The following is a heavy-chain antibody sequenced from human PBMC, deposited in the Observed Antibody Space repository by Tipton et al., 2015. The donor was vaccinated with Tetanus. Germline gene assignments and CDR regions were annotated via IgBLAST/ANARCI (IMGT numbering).Heavy chain of an antibody. CDR1: GGSISSSSYY. Sequence: TLSLTCTVSGGSISSSSYYWGWIRQPPGKGLEWIGSIYYSGSTYYNPSLKSRVTISVDTSKNQFSLKLGSVTAADTAAYYCASGLDCSGGSCYFDYWGQGTLVTVSS. V-gene: IGHV4-39*01. D-gene: IGHD2-15*01. J-gene: IGHJ4*02. CDR2: IYYSGST. CDR3: ASGLDCSGGSCYFDY.